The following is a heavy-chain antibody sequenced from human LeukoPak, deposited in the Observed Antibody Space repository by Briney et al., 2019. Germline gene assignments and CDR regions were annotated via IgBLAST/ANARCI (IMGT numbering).Heavy chain of an antibody. CDR1: GFTLRNYA. CDR2: ISYDGSNK. D-gene: IGHD1-1*01. V-gene: IGHV3-30-3*01. Sequence: PGGYLRLSWAASGFTLRNYAMHWVRQAPAKGLEWLAVISYDGSNKYYADSVKGRFTISKDNSKNTLYLLMNSLRPEGTAVYYWAREEHVWGQGTTVTVSS. CDR3: AREEHV. J-gene: IGHJ6*02.